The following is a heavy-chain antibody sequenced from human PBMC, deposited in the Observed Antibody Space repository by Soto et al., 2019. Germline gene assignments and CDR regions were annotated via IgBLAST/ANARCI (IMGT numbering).Heavy chain of an antibody. CDR1: GFTFTDYY. Sequence: GGSLRLSCAASGFTFTDYYMTWIRQAPGKGLEWISYIDTIGSTVFYADSVKGRFTLSXXXXXXTXYXQXXXXSAXGTALYYCAKDRRAGGNSAFYFDFWGQGAQVTVS. CDR2: IDTIGSTV. J-gene: IGHJ4*02. D-gene: IGHD3-16*01. CDR3: AKDRRAGGNSAFYFDF. V-gene: IGHV3-11*01.